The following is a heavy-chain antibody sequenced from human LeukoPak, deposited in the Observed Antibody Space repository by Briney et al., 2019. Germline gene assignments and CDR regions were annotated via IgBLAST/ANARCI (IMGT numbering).Heavy chain of an antibody. CDR1: GYTFTSYY. CDR2: INPSGGST. Sequence: GASVKVSCKASGYTFTSYYMHWVRQAPGQGLEWMGIINPSGGSTSYAQKFQGRVTMTRDTSTSTVYMELSSPRSEDTAVYYCARVYSSGYYDDYWGQGTLVTVSS. CDR3: ARVYSSGYYDDY. J-gene: IGHJ4*02. V-gene: IGHV1-46*01. D-gene: IGHD3-22*01.